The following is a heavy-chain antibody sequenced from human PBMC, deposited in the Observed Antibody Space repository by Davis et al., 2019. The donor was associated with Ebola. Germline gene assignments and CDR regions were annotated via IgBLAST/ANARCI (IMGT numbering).Heavy chain of an antibody. CDR1: GFSFSGYG. CDR2: ISYDGSDK. Sequence: PGGSLRLSCAASGFSFSGYGMHWVRQAPGKGLEWVALISYDGSDKYYADSVKGRFTISRDNSKNTLYLQMNSLRAEDTAVFYCAKRATVKVAGANYYNAMDVWGKGTTVTVSS. D-gene: IGHD6-19*01. V-gene: IGHV3-30*18. CDR3: AKRATVKVAGANYYNAMDV. J-gene: IGHJ6*04.